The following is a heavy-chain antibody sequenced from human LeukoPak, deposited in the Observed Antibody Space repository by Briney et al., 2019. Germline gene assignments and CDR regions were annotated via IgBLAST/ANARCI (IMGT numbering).Heavy chain of an antibody. V-gene: IGHV3-66*04. Sequence: GGSLRLSCAASGFTVSSNYMSWVRQAPGKGLEWVSVIYSGGSTYYADSVKGRFTISRDNSKNTLYLQMNSLRAEDTAVYYCARLHYYDSSGYFDWGQGTLVTVSS. J-gene: IGHJ4*02. CDR2: IYSGGST. CDR1: GFTVSSNY. D-gene: IGHD3-22*01. CDR3: ARLHYYDSSGYFD.